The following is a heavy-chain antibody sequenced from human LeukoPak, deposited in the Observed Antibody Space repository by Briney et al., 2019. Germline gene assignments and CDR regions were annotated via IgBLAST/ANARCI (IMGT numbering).Heavy chain of an antibody. CDR1: GFTFSKYN. D-gene: IGHD3-3*01. CDR3: ARDPYYDFWSDYGTEAFDI. J-gene: IGHJ3*02. Sequence: PGGSLRLSCVASGFTFSKYNMNWVRQAPGKGLEWVSSISGSGTYIYYAESLKGRFTISRDNAKNSLSLQMNSLRVEDTAVYYCARDPYYDFWSDYGTEAFDIWGQGTMVTVSS. V-gene: IGHV3-21*01. CDR2: ISGSGTYI.